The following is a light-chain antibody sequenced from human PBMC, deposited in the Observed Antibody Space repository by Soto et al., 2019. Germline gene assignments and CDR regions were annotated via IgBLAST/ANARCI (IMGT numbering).Light chain of an antibody. V-gene: IGKV3-20*01. CDR3: QLYGTSPGFT. J-gene: IGKJ3*01. CDR2: GAS. CDR1: QSVSSNS. Sequence: EIVLTQSPGTLSLSPGERATLSCRASQSVSSNSLAWYQQKPDQAPRLLIYGASSRATGIPDRFSGSGSGTDFALTISRLEPEDFAVYYCQLYGTSPGFTFGPGTKVDI.